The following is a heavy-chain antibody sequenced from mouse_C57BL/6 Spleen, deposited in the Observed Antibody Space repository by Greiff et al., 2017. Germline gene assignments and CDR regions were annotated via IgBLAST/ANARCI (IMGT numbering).Heavy chain of an antibody. D-gene: IGHD2-3*01. CDR1: GFTFSDYY. J-gene: IGHJ2*01. Sequence: EVHLVESEGGLVQPGSSMKLSCTASGFTFSDYYMAWVCQVPEKGLEWVANINYDGSSTYYLDSLKSRFIISRDNAKNILYLQMSSLKSEDTATYYCARDDGYYFDYWGQGTTLTVSS. CDR3: ARDDGYYFDY. CDR2: INYDGSST. V-gene: IGHV5-16*01.